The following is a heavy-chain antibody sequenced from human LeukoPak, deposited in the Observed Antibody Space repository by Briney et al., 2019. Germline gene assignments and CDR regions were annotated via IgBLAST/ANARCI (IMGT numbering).Heavy chain of an antibody. CDR3: ARESNWNANPFDY. J-gene: IGHJ4*02. CDR1: GFTFSSYG. D-gene: IGHD1-20*01. CDR2: IWYDGSNK. V-gene: IGHV3-33*01. Sequence: GGSLRLSCAASGFTFSSYGMHWVRQAPGKGPEWVAVIWYDGSNKYYADSVKGRFTISRDNSKNTLYLQMNSLRAEDTAVYYCARESNWNANPFDYWGQGTLVTVSS.